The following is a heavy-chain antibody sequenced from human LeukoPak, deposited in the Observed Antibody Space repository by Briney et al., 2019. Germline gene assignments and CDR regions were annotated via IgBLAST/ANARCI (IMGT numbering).Heavy chain of an antibody. D-gene: IGHD6-19*01. Sequence: SETLSLTCTVSGGSISSYYWSWIRQPAGKGLEWIGRIYTSGSTNYNPSLKSRVTMSVDTSKNQFSLKLSSVTAADTAVYYRARGVAGTGEDYFDYWGQGTLVTVSS. V-gene: IGHV4-4*07. CDR3: ARGVAGTGEDYFDY. CDR2: IYTSGST. CDR1: GGSISSYY. J-gene: IGHJ4*02.